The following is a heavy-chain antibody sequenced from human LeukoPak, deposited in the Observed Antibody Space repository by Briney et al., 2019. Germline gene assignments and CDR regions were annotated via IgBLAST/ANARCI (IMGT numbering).Heavy chain of an antibody. CDR1: GVSISSSSYY. V-gene: IGHV4-39*01. D-gene: IGHD4-17*01. J-gene: IGHJ4*02. CDR3: ARQDYGDYAFDY. CDR2: IYYSGST. Sequence: SETLSLTCSVSGVSISSSSYYWGWIRQAPGKGLEWIGNIYYSGSTYYNPSLKSRVTISVDTSKNQFSLKLSSVTAADTAVYYCARQDYGDYAFDYWGQGTLVTVSS.